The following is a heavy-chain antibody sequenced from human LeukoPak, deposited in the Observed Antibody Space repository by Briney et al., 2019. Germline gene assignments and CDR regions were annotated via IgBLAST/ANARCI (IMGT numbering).Heavy chain of an antibody. D-gene: IGHD6-13*01. V-gene: IGHV4-59*01. CDR3: ASLWAAAGTWDYYYYMDV. J-gene: IGHJ6*03. CDR1: GGSISSYY. CDR2: IYYIGST. Sequence: SETLSLTCTVSGGSISSYYWSWIRQPPGKGLEWIGYIYYIGSTNYNPSLKSRVTISVDTSKNQFSLKLSSVTAADTAVYYCASLWAAAGTWDYYYYMDVWGKGTTVTVSS.